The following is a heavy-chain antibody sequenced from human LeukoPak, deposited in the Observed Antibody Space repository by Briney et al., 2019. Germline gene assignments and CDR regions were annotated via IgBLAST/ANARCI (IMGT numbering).Heavy chain of an antibody. V-gene: IGHV1-2*04. Sequence: ASVKVSCKASGYTFTGYYMHWVRQAPGQGREWMGWVNPNRGGTNYAQQFQGWVTMTRDTSISTAYMELSRLRSDDTAVYYCAREYSGGGYVYFDYWGQGTMVTVSS. CDR3: AREYSGGGYVYFDY. J-gene: IGHJ4*02. CDR2: VNPNRGGT. CDR1: GYTFTGYY. D-gene: IGHD6-19*01.